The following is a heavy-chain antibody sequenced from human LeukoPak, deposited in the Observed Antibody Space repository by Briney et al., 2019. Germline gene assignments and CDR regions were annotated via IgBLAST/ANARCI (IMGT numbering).Heavy chain of an antibody. Sequence: ASVKVSCKASGYTFTGYYMHWVRQAAGQGLEWMGWINPNSSGTNYAQKFQGRVTMTRDTSISTAYMELSRLRSDDTAVYYCSGSRSDYYYYYGMDVWGQGTTVTVSS. D-gene: IGHD3-10*01. CDR3: SGSRSDYYYYYGMDV. J-gene: IGHJ6*02. CDR1: GYTFTGYY. V-gene: IGHV1-2*02. CDR2: INPNSSGT.